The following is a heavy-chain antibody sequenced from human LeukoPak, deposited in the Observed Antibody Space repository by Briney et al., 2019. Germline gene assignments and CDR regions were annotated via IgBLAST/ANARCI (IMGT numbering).Heavy chain of an antibody. D-gene: IGHD6-19*01. CDR3: ATSSSGWYSGAFDI. CDR2: ISYDGSNK. J-gene: IGHJ3*02. V-gene: IGHV3-30*03. Sequence: GGSLRLSCAASGFTFSSYGMHWVRRAPGKGLEWVAVISYDGSNKYYADSVKGRFTISRDNSKNTLYLQMNSLRAEDTAVYYCATSSSGWYSGAFDIWGQGTMVTVSS. CDR1: GFTFSSYG.